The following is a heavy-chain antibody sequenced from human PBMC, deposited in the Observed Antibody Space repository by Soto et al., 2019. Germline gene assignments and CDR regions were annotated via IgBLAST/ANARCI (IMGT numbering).Heavy chain of an antibody. D-gene: IGHD3-22*01. Sequence: PSETLSLTCAVYGGSFSGYYWSWIRQPPGKGLEWIGEINHSGGTNYNPSLKSRVTISVDTSKNQFSLKLSSVTAADTAVYYCARKRYDSSGYYPTYYYYYGMDVWGQGTTVTVSS. CDR1: GGSFSGYY. V-gene: IGHV4-34*01. J-gene: IGHJ6*02. CDR2: INHSGGT. CDR3: ARKRYDSSGYYPTYYYYYGMDV.